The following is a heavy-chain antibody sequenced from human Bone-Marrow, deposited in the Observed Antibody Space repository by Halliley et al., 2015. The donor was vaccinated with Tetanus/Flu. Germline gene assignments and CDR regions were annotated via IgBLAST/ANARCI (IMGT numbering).Heavy chain of an antibody. CDR2: IKSKNDGGTT. Sequence: GRIKSKNDGGTTDYTAPVKGRFTISRDDSTNTLYLQMNSLKTEDTAVYYCATEGGAYSIGTFDIWGQGTMVSVSS. D-gene: IGHD1-26*01. V-gene: IGHV3-15*07. CDR3: ATEGGAYSIGTFDI. J-gene: IGHJ3*02.